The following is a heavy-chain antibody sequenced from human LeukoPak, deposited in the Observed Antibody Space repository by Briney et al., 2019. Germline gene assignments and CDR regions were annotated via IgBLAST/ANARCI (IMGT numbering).Heavy chain of an antibody. V-gene: IGHV3-66*02. J-gene: IGHJ4*02. CDR2: IYSGGST. Sequence: PGGSLRLSCAASGFTVSSNYMSWVRQAPGKGLEWVSVIYSGGSTYYADSVRGRFTISRDNSKNTLYLQMNSLRAGDTAVYYCARGVPCSSTSCYYFDYWGQGTLVTVSS. D-gene: IGHD2-2*01. CDR1: GFTVSSNY. CDR3: ARGVPCSSTSCYYFDY.